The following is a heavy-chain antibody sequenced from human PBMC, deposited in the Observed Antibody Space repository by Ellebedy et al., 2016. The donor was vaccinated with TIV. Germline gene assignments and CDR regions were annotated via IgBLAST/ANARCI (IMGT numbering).Heavy chain of an antibody. CDR2: IRYDGSNK. CDR1: GFTFSSYG. V-gene: IGHV3-30*02. J-gene: IGHJ6*02. CDR3: AKDRLLWFGESSYYYGMDV. Sequence: GESLKISCAASGFTFSSYGMHWVRQAPGKGLEWVAFIRYDGSNKYYADSVKGRFTISRDNSKNTLYLQMNSLRAEDTAVYYCAKDRLLWFGESSYYYGMDVWGQGTTVTVSS. D-gene: IGHD3-10*01.